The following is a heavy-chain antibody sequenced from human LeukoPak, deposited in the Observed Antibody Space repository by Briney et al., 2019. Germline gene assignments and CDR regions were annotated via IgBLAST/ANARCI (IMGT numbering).Heavy chain of an antibody. Sequence: GGSLRLSCAASGFTFSSYAMSWVRQAPGKGLEWVAFIRYDGSNKYYADSVKGRFTISRDNSKNTLYLQMNSLRAEDTAVYYCATRGYCSSTSCYTMANWGQGTLVTVSS. CDR2: IRYDGSNK. J-gene: IGHJ4*02. CDR1: GFTFSSYA. D-gene: IGHD2-2*02. V-gene: IGHV3-30*02. CDR3: ATRGYCSSTSCYTMAN.